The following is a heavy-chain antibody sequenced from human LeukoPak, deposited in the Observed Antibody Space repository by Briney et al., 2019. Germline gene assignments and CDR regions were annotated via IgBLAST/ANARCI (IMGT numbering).Heavy chain of an antibody. J-gene: IGHJ4*02. D-gene: IGHD2-8*01. Sequence: ASVKVSCKASGGTFSSYAISWVRQAPGQGLEWMGGIIPIFGTANYAQKFQGRVTITADESTSTAYMELSSLRSEDTAVYYCARVFAAGVWFDYWGQGTLVTVSS. CDR2: IIPIFGTA. V-gene: IGHV1-69*01. CDR3: ARVFAAGVWFDY. CDR1: GGTFSSYA.